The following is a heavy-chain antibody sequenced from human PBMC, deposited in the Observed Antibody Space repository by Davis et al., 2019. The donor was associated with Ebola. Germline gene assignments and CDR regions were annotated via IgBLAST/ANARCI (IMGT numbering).Heavy chain of an antibody. CDR2: INAGNGNT. J-gene: IGHJ6*02. CDR3: ARQAFMDV. CDR1: GYTFSTYA. V-gene: IGHV1-3*01. Sequence: AASVKVSCKASGYTFSTYAMHWVRQAPGQRLEWMGWINAGNGNTKYSQELQGRVSIIRDTSASTAYMELSSLRFEDTAVYYCARQAFMDVWGQGTTVTVSS.